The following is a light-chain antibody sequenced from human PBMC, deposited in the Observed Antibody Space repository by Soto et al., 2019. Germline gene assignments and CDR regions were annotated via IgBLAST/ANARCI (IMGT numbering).Light chain of an antibody. V-gene: IGLV2-14*03. Sequence: QSALTQPASVSGSPRQSITISCTGTSSDVGGYNYVSWYQQHPGKAPKLMIYNVNNRPSGVSNRFSGSKSGNTASLTISGLQAEDEADYYCSSYTSSSTLVFGAGTKLTVL. CDR1: SSDVGGYNY. CDR2: NVN. J-gene: IGLJ1*01. CDR3: SSYTSSSTLV.